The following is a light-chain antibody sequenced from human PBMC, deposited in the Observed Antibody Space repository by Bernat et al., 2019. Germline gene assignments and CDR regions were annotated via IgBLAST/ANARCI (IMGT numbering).Light chain of an antibody. Sequence: QSVLTQPPSASGTPGQWVTISCSGSSSNIGSNYVYCYQQLPGTAPKLLIYSNNQRPSGVPDRFSGSKSGTSASLAISGLRSEDEADYYCAAWDDSLSGRVFGGGTKLTVL. CDR3: AAWDDSLSGRV. CDR1: SSNIGSNY. V-gene: IGLV1-47*02. J-gene: IGLJ3*02. CDR2: SNN.